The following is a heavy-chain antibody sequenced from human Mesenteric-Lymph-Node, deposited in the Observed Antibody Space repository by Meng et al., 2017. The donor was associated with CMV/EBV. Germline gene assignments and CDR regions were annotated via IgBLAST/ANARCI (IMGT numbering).Heavy chain of an antibody. CDR2: INHSGST. D-gene: IGHD4-23*01. Sequence: QVQLQQQGAGLLKPSETLSLTCAVYGGSFSGYYWSWIRQPPGKGLEWIGEINHSGSTNYNPSLKSRVTISVDTSKNQFSLKLSSVTAADTAVYYCARHQRWLKSEGGFNYWGQGTLVTASS. CDR1: GGSFSGYY. CDR3: ARHQRWLKSEGGFNY. V-gene: IGHV4-34*01. J-gene: IGHJ4*02.